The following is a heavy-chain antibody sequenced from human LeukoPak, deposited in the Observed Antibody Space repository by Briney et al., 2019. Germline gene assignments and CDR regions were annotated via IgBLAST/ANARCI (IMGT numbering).Heavy chain of an antibody. CDR1: GGSISSYY. Sequence: PSETLSLTCTVSGGSISSYYWSWIRQPPGKGLEWIGYIYYSGSTNYNSSLKSRVTISVDTSKNQFSLKLSSVTAADTAVYYCARGAVVVPAVPAYWGQGALVTVSS. D-gene: IGHD2-2*01. CDR2: IYYSGST. V-gene: IGHV4-59*01. CDR3: ARGAVVVPAVPAY. J-gene: IGHJ4*02.